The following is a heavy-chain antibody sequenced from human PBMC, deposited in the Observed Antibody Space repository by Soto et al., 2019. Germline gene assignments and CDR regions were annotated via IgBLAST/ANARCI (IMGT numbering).Heavy chain of an antibody. Sequence: PSETLSLTCTVSGGSISSYYWSWIRQPPGKGLEWIGYIYYSGSTNYNPSLKSRVTISVDTSKNQFSLKLSSVTAADTAVYYCAREGTGITMVRGAAYFDYWGQGTLVTVSS. CDR2: IYYSGST. V-gene: IGHV4-59*01. J-gene: IGHJ4*02. D-gene: IGHD3-10*01. CDR3: AREGTGITMVRGAAYFDY. CDR1: GGSISSYY.